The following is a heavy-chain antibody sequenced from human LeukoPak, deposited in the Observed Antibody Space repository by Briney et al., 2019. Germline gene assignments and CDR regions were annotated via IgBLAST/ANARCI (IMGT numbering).Heavy chain of an antibody. CDR1: GFTFSRYA. D-gene: IGHD6-13*01. CDR3: ARDLSSSQPSDY. V-gene: IGHV3-30-3*01. CDR2: ISYDGGNK. J-gene: IGHJ4*02. Sequence: PGGSLRLSCAASGFTFSRYAMHWVRQAPGKGLEWVAFISYDGGNKYYADSVMGRFTISRDNSRNTLYLQMNSLRAEDTAMFYCARDLSSSQPSDYWGQGTLVTVSS.